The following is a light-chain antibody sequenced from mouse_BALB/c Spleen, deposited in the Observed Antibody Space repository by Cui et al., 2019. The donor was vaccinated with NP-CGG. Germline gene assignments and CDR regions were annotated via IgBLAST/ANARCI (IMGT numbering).Light chain of an antibody. CDR3: ALWYSNHWV. CDR2: GTN. Sequence: QAVVTQSSALTTSPGETVTLTGRSSTGAVTTSNYANWVQEKPDHLFTGLIGGTNNRVPGVPARFSGSLIGDKAALTITGAQTEDEAIYFCALWYSNHWVFGGGTKLNVL. J-gene: IGLJ1*01. V-gene: IGLV1*01. CDR1: TGAVTTSNY.